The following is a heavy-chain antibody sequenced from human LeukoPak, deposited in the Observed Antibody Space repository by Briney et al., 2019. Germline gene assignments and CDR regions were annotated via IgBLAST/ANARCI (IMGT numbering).Heavy chain of an antibody. V-gene: IGHV3-30-3*01. Sequence: PGGSLRLSCAASGFRFSSHGMHWVRQAPGKGLEWVADISFDGSRKCYADSVKGRFTISRDNSKNTLFLQMNSLRGEDTAVYYCARGGGNFDYWGQGTLVTVSS. J-gene: IGHJ4*02. CDR2: ISFDGSRK. CDR3: ARGGGNFDY. CDR1: GFRFSSHG. D-gene: IGHD2-15*01.